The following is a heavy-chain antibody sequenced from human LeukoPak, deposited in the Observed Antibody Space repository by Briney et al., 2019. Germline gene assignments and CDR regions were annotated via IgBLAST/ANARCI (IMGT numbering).Heavy chain of an antibody. CDR2: ISYDGSNK. D-gene: IGHD3-22*01. J-gene: IGHJ4*02. V-gene: IGHV3-30-3*01. Sequence: PGRSLRLSCAASGFTFSSYARHWVRQAPGKGLEWVAVISYDGSNKYYADSVKGRFTISRDNSKNTLYLQMNSLRAEDTAVYYCARVNYYDSSGPEGTDYWGQGTLVTVSS. CDR1: GFTFSSYA. CDR3: ARVNYYDSSGPEGTDY.